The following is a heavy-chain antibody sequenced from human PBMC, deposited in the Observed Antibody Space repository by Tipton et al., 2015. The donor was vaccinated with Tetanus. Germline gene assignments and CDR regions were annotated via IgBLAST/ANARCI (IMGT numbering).Heavy chain of an antibody. CDR2: INQRGTT. V-gene: IGHV4-34*01. CDR1: GGSSSSFY. CDR3: ARASHFQWERVRLDY. J-gene: IGHJ4*02. Sequence: TLSLTCAVSGGSSSSFYWSWIRQSPGGGLEWVGEINQRGTTYNPSLKRRATISVDSSATQLSLNVTSVTAADTAVYYCARASHFQWERVRLDYWGQGLRVTVSS. D-gene: IGHD1-1*01.